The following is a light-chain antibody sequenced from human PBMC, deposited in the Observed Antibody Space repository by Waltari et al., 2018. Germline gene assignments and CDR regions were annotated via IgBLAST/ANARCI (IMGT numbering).Light chain of an antibody. J-gene: IGKJ5*01. V-gene: IGKV4-1*01. Sequence: DIVMTQSPDSLAVSLGERTTINCKSSQRVLYRSNNQNYLSWYKQRPGQPPKLLIYWASTRASGVPDRFSGSGSGTDCTLTISNLQTEDVAVYYCQQYYTTPITFGQGTRLDIK. CDR2: WAS. CDR3: QQYYTTPIT. CDR1: QRVLYRSNNQNY.